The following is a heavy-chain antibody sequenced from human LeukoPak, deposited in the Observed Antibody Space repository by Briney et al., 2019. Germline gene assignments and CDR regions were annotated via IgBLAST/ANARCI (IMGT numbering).Heavy chain of an antibody. D-gene: IGHD5-18*01. CDR3: ANRPYTAILTYFDY. J-gene: IGHJ4*02. CDR2: IYSGGST. V-gene: IGHV3-53*01. Sequence: PGGSLRLSCAASGFTVSSNYMSWVRQAPGKGLEWVSVIYSGGSTYYAESVKGRFTISRDNSKNTLYLQMNSLRAEDTAVYYCANRPYTAILTYFDYWGQGTLVTVSS. CDR1: GFTVSSNY.